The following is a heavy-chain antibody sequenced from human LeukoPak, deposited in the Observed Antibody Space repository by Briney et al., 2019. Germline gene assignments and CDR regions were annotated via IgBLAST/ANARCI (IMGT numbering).Heavy chain of an antibody. Sequence: GGSLRLSCAASGFTFSSYEMNWVRQAPGKGPEWAANIKQDGSEKYYVDSVKGRFTISRDNAKNSLYLQMNSLRAEDTAVYYCARVYSSGWYGFNYYYMDVWGKGATVTVSS. V-gene: IGHV3-7*01. CDR1: GFTFSSYE. CDR3: ARVYSSGWYGFNYYYMDV. D-gene: IGHD6-19*01. CDR2: IKQDGSEK. J-gene: IGHJ6*03.